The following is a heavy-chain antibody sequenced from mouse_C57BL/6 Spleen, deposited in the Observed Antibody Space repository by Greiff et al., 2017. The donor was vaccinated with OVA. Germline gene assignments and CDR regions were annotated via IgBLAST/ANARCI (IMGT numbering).Heavy chain of an antibody. Sequence: EVKLVESGGGLVKPGGSLKLSCAASGFTFSSYAMSWVRQTPEKRLEWVATISDGGSYTYYPDNVKGRFTISRDNAKNNLYLQMSHLKSEDTAMYYCARDPPFIHTVSGYFDVWGTGTTVTVSS. D-gene: IGHD1-1*01. J-gene: IGHJ1*03. CDR2: ISDGGSYT. CDR1: GFTFSSYA. CDR3: ARDPPFIHTVSGYFDV. V-gene: IGHV5-4*01.